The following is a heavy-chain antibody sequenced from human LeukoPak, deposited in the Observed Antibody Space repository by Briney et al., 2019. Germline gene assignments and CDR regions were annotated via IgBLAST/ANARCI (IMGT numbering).Heavy chain of an antibody. V-gene: IGHV3-53*01. D-gene: IGHD5-12*01. CDR3: ARAILSGYAISGYFDY. Sequence: GGSLRLSCAASGSTVSSNYMSWVRQAPGKGLEWVSVIYSGGSTYYADSVKGRFTISRDNSKNTLYLRMNSLRAEDTAVYYCARAILSGYAISGYFDYWGQGTLVTVSS. J-gene: IGHJ4*02. CDR1: GSTVSSNY. CDR2: IYSGGST.